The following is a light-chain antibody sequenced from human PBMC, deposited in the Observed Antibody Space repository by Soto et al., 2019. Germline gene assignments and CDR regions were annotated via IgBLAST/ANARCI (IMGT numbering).Light chain of an antibody. Sequence: QSALTQPASVSGSPGQSVTISCTGTSSDVGGYNYVSWYQQHPGKAPKLVIYGVNYRPSGVSARFSGSKFQNTASLTISGLQAEDEADYYCSSYRSGSVVLFGGGTSSPS. V-gene: IGLV2-14*01. J-gene: IGLJ3*02. CDR3: SSYRSGSVVL. CDR1: SSDVGGYNY. CDR2: GVN.